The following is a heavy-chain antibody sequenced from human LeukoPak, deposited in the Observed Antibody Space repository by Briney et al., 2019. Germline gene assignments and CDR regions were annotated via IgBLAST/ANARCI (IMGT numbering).Heavy chain of an antibody. CDR1: GFTLSSYE. J-gene: IGHJ4*02. D-gene: IGHD4/OR15-4a*01. CDR3: ASRAGAYSHPYDY. Sequence: GGSLRLSCTVSGFTLSSYEMTWFRQAPGKGLEWVSSIGYGGADSHYADSVKGRFTVSRDNSKNTLYLQMNSLRAEDTAVYYCASRAGAYSHPYDYWGQGTLVTVSS. CDR2: IGYGGADS. V-gene: IGHV3-23*01.